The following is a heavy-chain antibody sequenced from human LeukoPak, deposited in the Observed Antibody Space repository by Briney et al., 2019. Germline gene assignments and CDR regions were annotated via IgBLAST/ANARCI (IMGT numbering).Heavy chain of an antibody. CDR3: ARQLVATRNFDC. V-gene: IGHV4-30-4*07. Sequence: PSETLSLTCAVSGGSISSDGYSWSWMRQPPGKGLEWIGSIYYTGDTYYNLSLKSRLTISVDTSKSQFSLNLSSVSAADTAVYFCARQLVATRNFDCWGQGTLVTVSS. J-gene: IGHJ4*02. D-gene: IGHD6-6*01. CDR1: GGSISSDGYS. CDR2: IYYTGDT.